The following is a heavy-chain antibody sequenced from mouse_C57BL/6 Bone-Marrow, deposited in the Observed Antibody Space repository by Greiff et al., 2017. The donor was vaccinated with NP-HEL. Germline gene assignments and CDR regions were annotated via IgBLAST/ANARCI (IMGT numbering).Heavy chain of an antibody. CDR3: AGGGAWFAY. CDR2: INPGSGGT. J-gene: IGHJ3*01. V-gene: IGHV1-54*01. CDR1: GYAFTNYL. Sequence: VQLQQSGAELVRPGTSVKVSCKASGYAFTNYLIEWVKQRPGQGLEWIGVINPGSGGTNYNEKFKGKATLTADKSSSTAYMQLSSLTSEDSAVYCCAGGGAWFAYWGQGTLVTVSA.